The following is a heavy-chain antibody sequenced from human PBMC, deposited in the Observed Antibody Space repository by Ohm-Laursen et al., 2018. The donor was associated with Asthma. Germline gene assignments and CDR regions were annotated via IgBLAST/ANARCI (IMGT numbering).Heavy chain of an antibody. J-gene: IGHJ4*02. D-gene: IGHD6-6*01. CDR1: GFTFSSYG. CDR3: ARDFYTSSPHPKSFGL. V-gene: IGHV3-30*03. Sequence: SLRLSCSASGFTFSSYGMHWVRQAPGKGLELVAIISFHRYNQYYTDSVRGRFTISRDNSRSTLYLQMNSLRPEDTAVYYCARDFYTSSPHPKSFGLWGQGTLVSVSS. CDR2: ISFHRYNQ.